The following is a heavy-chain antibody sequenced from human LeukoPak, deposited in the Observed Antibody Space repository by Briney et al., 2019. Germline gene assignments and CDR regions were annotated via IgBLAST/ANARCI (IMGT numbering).Heavy chain of an antibody. CDR2: ITASGTAM. CDR3: ASRDYGDYGDYFDY. Sequence: GGSLRLSCAASGFTFSSYSMNWVRQAPGKGLEWVSHITASGTAMFYADSVKGRFTISRDNAKNSLYLQMNSLRDEDTAVYYCASRDYGDYGDYFDYWGQGTLVTVSS. CDR1: GFTFSSYS. V-gene: IGHV3-48*02. J-gene: IGHJ4*02. D-gene: IGHD4-17*01.